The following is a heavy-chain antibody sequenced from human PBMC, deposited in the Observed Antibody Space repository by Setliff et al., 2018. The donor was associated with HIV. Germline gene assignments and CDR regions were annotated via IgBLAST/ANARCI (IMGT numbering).Heavy chain of an antibody. V-gene: IGHV1-69*05. CDR1: GGTFSSYA. CDR2: IIPIFGTA. D-gene: IGHD2-2*01. Sequence: SVKVSCKASGGTFSSYAISWVRQAPGQGLEWMGGIIPIFGTANYAQKFQGLFTISRDNAKNSLYLQMNSLRAEDTAVYYCARDVFRDIVVVPAAITEDGYWGQGTLVTVSS. CDR3: ARDVFRDIVVVPAAITEDGY. J-gene: IGHJ4*02.